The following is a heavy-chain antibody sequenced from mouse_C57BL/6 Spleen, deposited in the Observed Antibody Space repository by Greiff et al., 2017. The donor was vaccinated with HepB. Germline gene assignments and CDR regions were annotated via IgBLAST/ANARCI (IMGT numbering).Heavy chain of an antibody. CDR1: GYTFTDYD. Sequence: QVQLQQSGAELVRPGASVTLSCKASGYTFTDYDMHWVKQTPVHGLEWIGAIDPETGGTAYNQKFKGKAILTADKSSSTAYMELRSLTSEDSAVYDCTRGGGGHFDYWGQGTTLTVSS. CDR3: TRGGGGHFDY. V-gene: IGHV1-15*01. D-gene: IGHD1-1*02. J-gene: IGHJ2*01. CDR2: IDPETGGT.